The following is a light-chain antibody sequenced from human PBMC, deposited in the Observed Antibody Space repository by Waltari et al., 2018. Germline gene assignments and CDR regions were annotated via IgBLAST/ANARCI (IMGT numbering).Light chain of an antibody. CDR2: KAS. V-gene: IGKV1-5*03. J-gene: IGKJ2*01. CDR1: QSITRW. Sequence: DIQLTQSPPTLAASVGDRVTITCRASQSITRWLAWYQQKPGKAPELLIYKASNLKFGVPSRFSGSGSGTEFTLTISSLQPEDFATYYCQHYDGNSPFTFGQGTNLEIK. CDR3: QHYDGNSPFT.